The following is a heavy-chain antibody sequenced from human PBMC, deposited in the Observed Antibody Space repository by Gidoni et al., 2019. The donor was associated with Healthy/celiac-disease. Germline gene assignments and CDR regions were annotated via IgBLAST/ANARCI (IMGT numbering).Heavy chain of an antibody. V-gene: IGHV1-69*01. Sequence: QVQLVQSGAEVKKPGSSVKVSCKASGGTLSSYAVSWVRQAPGQGLEWMGGIIPIFGTANYAQKFQGRVTITADESTSTAYMELSSLRSEDTAVYYCARGSGWEYCSSTSCFYDAFDIWGQGTMVTVSS. CDR3: ARGSGWEYCSSTSCFYDAFDI. D-gene: IGHD2-2*01. J-gene: IGHJ3*02. CDR2: IIPIFGTA. CDR1: GGTLSSYA.